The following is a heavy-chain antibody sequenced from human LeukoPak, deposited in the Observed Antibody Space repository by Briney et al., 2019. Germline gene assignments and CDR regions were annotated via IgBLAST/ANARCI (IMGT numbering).Heavy chain of an antibody. V-gene: IGHV3-48*01. CDR3: ARSLRSPRYCIDDTCYFDY. J-gene: IGHJ4*02. D-gene: IGHD2-15*01. CDR2: ISSSSSTI. CDR1: GFTFSSYS. Sequence: PGRSLRLSCAASGFTFSSYSMNWVRQAPGKGLEWVSYISSSSSTIYYADSVKGRFTISRDNAKNTQYLQINSLRVEDTAVYYCARSLRSPRYCIDDTCYFDYWGQGTLVTVSS.